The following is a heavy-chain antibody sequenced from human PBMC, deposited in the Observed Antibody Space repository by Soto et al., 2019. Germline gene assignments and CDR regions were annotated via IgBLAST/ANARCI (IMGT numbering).Heavy chain of an antibody. CDR3: AREVQVHTPAFVY. J-gene: IGHJ4*02. V-gene: IGHV1-69*19. CDR2: ISPMFGAA. CDR1: GGTFNTYA. D-gene: IGHD3-10*01. Sequence: QVQLVQSGAEMKKPGSSVKVSCQSSGGTFNTYAMNWVRQAPGQGPEWMGDISPMFGAASYAPKFQGRVTITADESTGTSYMPFSSLTSESTALYFCAREVQVHTPAFVYWGQGTLVTVSS.